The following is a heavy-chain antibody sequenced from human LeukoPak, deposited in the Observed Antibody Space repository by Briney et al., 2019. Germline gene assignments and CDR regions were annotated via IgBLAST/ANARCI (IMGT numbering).Heavy chain of an antibody. V-gene: IGHV4-59*01. CDR3: ARVQEDHYYCYGMDV. J-gene: IGHJ6*02. CDR1: GGSISSYY. Sequence: SETLSLTCTVSGGSISSYYWSWIRQPPGKGLEWIGYIYYSGSTNYNPSLKSRVTISIDTSKKQFSLKLSSVTAADTAVYYCARVQEDHYYCYGMDVWGQGTTVTVSS. CDR2: IYYSGST.